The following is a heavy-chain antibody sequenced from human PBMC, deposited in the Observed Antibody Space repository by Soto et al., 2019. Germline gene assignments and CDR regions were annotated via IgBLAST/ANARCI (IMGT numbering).Heavy chain of an antibody. CDR2: IRFYNDNT. CDR1: GYTFINHG. Sequence: QAQLVQSGAEVKKPGASVKVSCKASGYTFINHGISWVRQAPGQGLEWMGGIRFYNDNTNYAPKCQGRVTMTTDTSTSTAHMELRSLRSEDTAVYYCARYNSGCCPCGMDVWGQGTTVTVSS. J-gene: IGHJ6*02. V-gene: IGHV1-18*01. CDR3: ARYNSGCCPCGMDV. D-gene: IGHD6-19*01.